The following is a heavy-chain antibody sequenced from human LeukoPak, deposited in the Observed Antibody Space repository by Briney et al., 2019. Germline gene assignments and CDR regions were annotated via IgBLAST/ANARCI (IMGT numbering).Heavy chain of an antibody. CDR3: ARVAWDGSR. V-gene: IGHV3-48*03. J-gene: IGHJ4*02. Sequence: GGSLRLSCAASGFTFSSYEMNWVRQAPGKGLEWVSYISRSGSTKYCADSVKGRFTISRDNAKNSLYLQMNSLRAEDTAVYYCARVAWDGSRWGQGTLVTVSS. CDR1: GFTFSSYE. CDR2: ISRSGSTK. D-gene: IGHD1-26*01.